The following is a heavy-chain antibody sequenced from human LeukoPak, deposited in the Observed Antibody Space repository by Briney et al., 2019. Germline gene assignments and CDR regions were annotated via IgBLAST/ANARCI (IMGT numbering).Heavy chain of an antibody. CDR2: IVVGSGNT. V-gene: IGHV1-58*02. Sequence: SVKVSCKASGFTFTSSAMQWVRQARGQRLEWIGRIVVGSGNTNYAQKFQERVTITRDMSTSTAYMELSSLRSEDTAVYYCAALPTTVTRPDNWFDPWGQGTLVTVSS. CDR3: AALPTTVTRPDNWFDP. CDR1: GFTFTSSA. D-gene: IGHD4-17*01. J-gene: IGHJ5*02.